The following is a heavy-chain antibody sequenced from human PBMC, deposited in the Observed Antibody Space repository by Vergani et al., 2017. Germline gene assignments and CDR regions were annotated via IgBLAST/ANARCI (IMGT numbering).Heavy chain of an antibody. CDR1: GGSFTSYH. V-gene: IGHV4-34*01. CDR2: IDHTGRP. CDR3: ARVNTETNGHLYYYYYMDV. J-gene: IGHJ6*03. D-gene: IGHD4-11*01. Sequence: QVQLQQWGGGLFKPSETLSLTCVVNGGSFTSYHWTWIRQSPGEGLDGVADIDHTGRPDYNPSLKSRLTMSVDKYRNQFSLTRNSVTATDTEIYFCARVNTETNGHLYYYYYMDVWVQGTAVTVS.